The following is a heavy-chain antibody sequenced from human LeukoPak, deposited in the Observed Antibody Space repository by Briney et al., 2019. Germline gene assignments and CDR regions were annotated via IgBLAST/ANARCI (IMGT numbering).Heavy chain of an antibody. CDR2: IDREGRVK. V-gene: IGHV3-7*01. Sequence: GGSLRLSCASSGFTFNNYWMTWVRQTRGKGLEVVANIDREGRVKNYVGAVKGGFTISRDNAKNSLYLQVNRQRAGDTAMYYCARDPGSSSFDYWGQGSLVTVSS. D-gene: IGHD6-13*01. CDR3: ARDPGSSSFDY. J-gene: IGHJ4*02. CDR1: GFTFNNYW.